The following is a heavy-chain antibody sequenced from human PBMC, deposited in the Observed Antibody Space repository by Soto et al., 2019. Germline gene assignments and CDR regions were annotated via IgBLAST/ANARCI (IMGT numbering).Heavy chain of an antibody. J-gene: IGHJ6*02. CDR3: AAVDTAIMAGMDV. V-gene: IGHV3-23*01. Sequence: PGGSLRLSCAASGFTFSSYAMSWVRQAPGKGLEWVSAISGSGGSTYYADSVKGRFTISRDNSKNTLYLQMNSLRAEDTAVYYCAAVDTAIMAGMDVWGQGTTVTVSS. D-gene: IGHD5-18*01. CDR1: GFTFSSYA. CDR2: ISGSGGST.